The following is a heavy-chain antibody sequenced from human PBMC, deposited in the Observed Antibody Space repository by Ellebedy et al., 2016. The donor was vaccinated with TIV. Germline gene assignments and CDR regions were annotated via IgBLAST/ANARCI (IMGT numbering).Heavy chain of an antibody. CDR3: VLVAALKDRYYYYGVGV. Sequence: MPSETLSLTCTVSGCSISALTYHRGCVRPSPGKGLVVIGNIHYSGRPYYNPSLRSRVTLSIDTSKSQFSLDLTSVTAADTAVYYCVLVAALKDRYYYYGVGVWGQGTTVTVSS. V-gene: IGHV4-39*07. D-gene: IGHD2-2*01. J-gene: IGHJ6*02. CDR1: GCSISALTYH. CDR2: IHYSGRP.